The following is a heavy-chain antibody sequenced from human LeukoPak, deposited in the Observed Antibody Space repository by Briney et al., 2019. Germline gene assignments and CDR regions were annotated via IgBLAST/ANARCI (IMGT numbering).Heavy chain of an antibody. CDR1: GGSISSSSYY. CDR2: IYHSGST. V-gene: IGHV4-39*01. Sequence: SETLSLTCTVSGGSISSSSYYWGWIRQPPGRGLEWVGSIYHSGSTYYNPSLKSRLTMSVDTSSNQFSLKLSFVTAADTAVYYCARHVAPKIWIGYRAYYYHMDVWGKGTTVTVSS. CDR3: ARHVAPKIWIGYRAYYYHMDV. J-gene: IGHJ6*03. D-gene: IGHD3-3*01.